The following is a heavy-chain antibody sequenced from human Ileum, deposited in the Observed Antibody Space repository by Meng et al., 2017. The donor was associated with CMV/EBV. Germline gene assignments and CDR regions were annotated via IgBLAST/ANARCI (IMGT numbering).Heavy chain of an antibody. CDR2: ISGSGGST. CDR3: AKDTHDYGDPTLSGMDV. D-gene: IGHD4-17*01. V-gene: IGHV3-23*01. J-gene: IGHJ6*02. Sequence: FTFSSYAMSWVRQAPGKGLEWVSAISGSGGSTYYADSVKGRFTISRDNSKNTLYLQMNSLRAEDTAVYYCAKDTHDYGDPTLSGMDVWGQGTMVTVSS. CDR1: FTFSSYA.